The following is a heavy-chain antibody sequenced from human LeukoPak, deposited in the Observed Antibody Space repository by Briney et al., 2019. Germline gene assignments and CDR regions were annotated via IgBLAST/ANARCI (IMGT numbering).Heavy chain of an antibody. CDR2: ISSSGSTI. CDR1: GFTFSSYE. V-gene: IGHV3-48*03. CDR3: ARDYYGIDY. J-gene: IGHJ4*02. Sequence: GGSLRLSCAASGFTFSSYEMNWVRQAPGKGLEWVSYISSSGSTIYYADSVKGRFTISRDNAKNTLYLQMNSLRAEDTAVYYCARDYYGIDYWGQGTLVTVSS. D-gene: IGHD3-22*01.